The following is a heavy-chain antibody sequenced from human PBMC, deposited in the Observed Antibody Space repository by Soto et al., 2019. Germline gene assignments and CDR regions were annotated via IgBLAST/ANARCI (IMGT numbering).Heavy chain of an antibody. Sequence: EVQLLESGGGLVQPGGSLRLSCAASGFTFSSSAISWVRQAPGKGLEWVSAVSANGQGIYYADSVRGRFTISRDNSKNTVFLHMDSLSAEDTAVYYCAKDRHYPRDYLHYWGQGTLVTVSS. CDR2: VSANGQGI. CDR1: GFTFSSSA. V-gene: IGHV3-23*01. D-gene: IGHD3-10*01. CDR3: AKDRHYPRDYLHY. J-gene: IGHJ4*02.